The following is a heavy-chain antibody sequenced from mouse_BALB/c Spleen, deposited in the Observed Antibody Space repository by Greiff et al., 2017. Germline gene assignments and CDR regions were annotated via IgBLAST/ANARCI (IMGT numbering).Heavy chain of an antibody. CDR1: GYTFTSYW. CDR2: IYPGDGDT. J-gene: IGHJ2*01. CDR3: ARRDYGRDY. Sequence: VQLQQSGAELARPGASVKLSCKASGYTFTSYWMQWVKQRPGQGLEWIGAIYPGDGDTRYTQKFKGKATLTADKSSSTAYMQLSSLASEDSAVYYCARRDYGRDYWGQGTTLTVSS. V-gene: IGHV1-87*01. D-gene: IGHD1-1*01.